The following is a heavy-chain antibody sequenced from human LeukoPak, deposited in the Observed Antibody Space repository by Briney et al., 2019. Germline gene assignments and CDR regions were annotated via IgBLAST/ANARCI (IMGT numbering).Heavy chain of an antibody. CDR2: IYYSGST. CDR1: GGSISSGGYY. J-gene: IGHJ5*02. V-gene: IGHV4-31*03. Sequence: PSETLSLTCTVSGGSISSGGYYWSWIRQHPGKGLEWIGYIYYSGSTYYNPSLKSRVTISVDTSKNQFSLKLSSETAADTAVYYCARGSWGPTTGGWFDPWGQGTLVTVSS. CDR3: ARGSWGPTTGGWFDP. D-gene: IGHD1-26*01.